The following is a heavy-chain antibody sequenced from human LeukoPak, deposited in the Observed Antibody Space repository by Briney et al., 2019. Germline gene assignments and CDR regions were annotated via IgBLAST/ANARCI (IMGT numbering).Heavy chain of an antibody. CDR1: GFTFSSYA. V-gene: IGHV3-64*01. Sequence: GGSLRLSCAASGFTFSSYAMHWVRQAPGKGLEYVSAISSNGGSTYYANSVKGRFTISRDNSKNTLYLQMGSLRAKDMAVYYCAREDGGTDYWGQGTLVTVSS. CDR2: ISSNGGST. J-gene: IGHJ4*02. CDR3: AREDGGTDY. D-gene: IGHD3-16*01.